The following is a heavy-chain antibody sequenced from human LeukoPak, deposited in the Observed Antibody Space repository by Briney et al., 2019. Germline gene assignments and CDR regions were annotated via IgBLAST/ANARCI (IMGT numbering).Heavy chain of an antibody. CDR3: ARGVSGAYYYYYMDV. CDR1: GYTFTSYY. CDR2: INPNSGGT. D-gene: IGHD5/OR15-5a*01. V-gene: IGHV1-2*02. Sequence: ASVKVSCKASGYTFTSYYMHWVRQAPGQGLEWMGWINPNSGGTNYEQKFQGRVTMTRDTSISTAYMELSRLKSDDTAVYYCARGVSGAYYYYYMDVWGKGTTVTVSS. J-gene: IGHJ6*03.